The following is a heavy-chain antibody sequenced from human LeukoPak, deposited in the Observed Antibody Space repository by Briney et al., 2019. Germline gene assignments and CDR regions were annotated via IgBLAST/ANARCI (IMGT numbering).Heavy chain of an antibody. D-gene: IGHD6-19*01. CDR1: GFTFSSYG. CDR3: ARDLALAGSGWYELDY. V-gene: IGHV3-30*02. CDR2: IRYDGSNK. Sequence: TGGSLRLSCAASGFTFSSYGMHWVRQAPGKGLEWVAFIRYDGSNKYYADSVKGRFTISRDNSKNTLYLQMNSLRAEDTAVYYCARDLALAGSGWYELDYWGQGTLVTVSS. J-gene: IGHJ4*02.